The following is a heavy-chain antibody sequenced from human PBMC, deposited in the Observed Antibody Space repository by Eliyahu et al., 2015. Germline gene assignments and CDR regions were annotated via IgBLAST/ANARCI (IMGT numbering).Heavy chain of an antibody. CDR3: AKQWLGNYGMDV. J-gene: IGHJ6*02. CDR2: TYYRSKWYN. D-gene: IGHD6-19*01. Sequence: QVQLQQSGPGLVKPSQTLXLTXAXXGXSVPXNSAAWNWIRQSPSRGLEWLGRTYYRSKWYNDYAVSVKSRITINPDTSKNQFSLQLNSVTPEDTAVYYCAKQWLGNYGMDVWGQGTTVTVSS. CDR1: GXSVPXNSAA. V-gene: IGHV6-1*01.